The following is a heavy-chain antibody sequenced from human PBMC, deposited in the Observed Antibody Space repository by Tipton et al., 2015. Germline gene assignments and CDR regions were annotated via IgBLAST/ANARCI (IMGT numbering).Heavy chain of an antibody. CDR1: GYSFTSQY. CDR3: ARAGYFDNSGNYYDVFDI. CDR2: INPSSGSR. V-gene: IGHV1-46*03. D-gene: IGHD3-22*01. Sequence: QLQLVQSGAEVKKPGASVKVSCKASGYSFTSQYIHWVRQAPGQGPEWMGIINPSSGSRNSAQKFQGRLTMTRDTSTSTVFMELSSLKSEDTAVYYCARAGYFDNSGNYYDVFDIWGQGTMVTVSS. J-gene: IGHJ3*02.